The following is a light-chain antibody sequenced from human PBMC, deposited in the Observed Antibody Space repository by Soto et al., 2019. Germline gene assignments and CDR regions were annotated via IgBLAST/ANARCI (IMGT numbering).Light chain of an antibody. CDR3: QQYNNWPHPLYT. J-gene: IGKJ2*01. CDR2: GAS. V-gene: IGKV3-15*01. Sequence: EIVMTQSPATLSVSPGERATLSCRASQSVSSNLAWYQQKPGQAPRLLIYGASTRATGIPARFSGSGSGTAFTLTISSLQSEDFAVYYCQQYNNWPHPLYTFGQGTKLEIK. CDR1: QSVSSN.